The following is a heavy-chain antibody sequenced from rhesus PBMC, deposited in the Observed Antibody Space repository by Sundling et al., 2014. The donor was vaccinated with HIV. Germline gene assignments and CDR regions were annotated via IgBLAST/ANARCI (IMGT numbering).Heavy chain of an antibody. V-gene: IGHV3-136*01. CDR1: GFTFSSYG. J-gene: IGHJ6*01. D-gene: IGHD3-3*01. Sequence: EVQLVESGGGLGPDLEGSLRLSCAASGFTFSSYGMSWVRQAPGKGLEWVSSISAASSYIYYADSVKGRFTISRDNAKNSLSLQMKSLRAEDTAVYYCTRAHLDWLFDNYGLDSWGQGVVVTVSS. CDR3: TRAHLDWLFDNYGLDS. CDR2: ISAASSYI.